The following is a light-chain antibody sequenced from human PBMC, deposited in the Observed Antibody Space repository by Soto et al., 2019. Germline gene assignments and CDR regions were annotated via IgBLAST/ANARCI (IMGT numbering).Light chain of an antibody. V-gene: IGKV3-15*01. CDR3: QQYNNWGT. CDR2: GAS. J-gene: IGKJ1*01. CDR1: QRFSTN. Sequence: EIVMTQSPATLSVSPGERATLSCRASQRFSTNLAWYQKKPGQAPRLLIYGASTRATGIPARFSGSGSGTEFTLTISSLQSEDFAVYYCQQYNNWGTFGQGTKVEIK.